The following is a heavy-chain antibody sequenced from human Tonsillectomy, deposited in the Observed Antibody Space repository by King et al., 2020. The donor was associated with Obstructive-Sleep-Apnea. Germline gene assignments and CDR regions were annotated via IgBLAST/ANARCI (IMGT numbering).Heavy chain of an antibody. J-gene: IGHJ6*02. V-gene: IGHV3-30*04. CDR2: ISYDGSNK. CDR1: A. Sequence: AMHWVRQAPGKGLEWVAVISYDGSNKYYADSVKGRFTISRDNSKKTLYLPMNSLRAEDTAVYYCARGGDYYYYAMDVWGQGTTVTVS. CDR3: ARGGDYYYYAMDV.